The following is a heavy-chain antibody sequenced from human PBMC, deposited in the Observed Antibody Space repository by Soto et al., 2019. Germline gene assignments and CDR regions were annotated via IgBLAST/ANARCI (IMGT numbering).Heavy chain of an antibody. Sequence: QVQLEESGGGWVKPGGSLRLSCEASGFTFSDYYMSWIRQAPGKGLEWIAYSSNSGTFTKYADSVKGRFSISRDNAKNSLYLQINNLSGEDTATYFCARSGDNYTLLDYWGQGTPVTVSS. CDR2: SSNSGTFT. CDR1: GFTFSDYY. V-gene: IGHV3-11*06. D-gene: IGHD1-1*01. CDR3: ARSGDNYTLLDY. J-gene: IGHJ4*02.